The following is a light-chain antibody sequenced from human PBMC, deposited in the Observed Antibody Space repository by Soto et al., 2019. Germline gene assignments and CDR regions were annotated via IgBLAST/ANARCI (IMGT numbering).Light chain of an antibody. CDR1: SSDIDAYNY. Sequence: QSVLTPPASVSGTPGPSITISCTGTSSDIDAYNYGSGYQQHPAKAPKLMIYDVSNRPSGISNRFSGSKSGNTASLTISGLQAEHEADYYCGSYTTSSNYVYGTGTTVTVL. CDR2: DVS. CDR3: GSYTTSSNYV. V-gene: IGLV2-14*01. J-gene: IGLJ1*01.